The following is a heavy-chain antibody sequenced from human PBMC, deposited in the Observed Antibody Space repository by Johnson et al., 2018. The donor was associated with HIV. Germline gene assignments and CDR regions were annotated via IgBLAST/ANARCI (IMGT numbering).Heavy chain of an antibody. D-gene: IGHD1-14*01. Sequence: QVQLVESGGGLVKPGGSLRLSCAASGFTFSSYAMHWVRQAPGKGLEWVAFISYDGSNKYYADSVKGRFTISRDNSENTLFLQMNSLKTEDTAVYYCTTDHGSPDAFDIWGQGTMVTVSS. V-gene: IGHV3-30-3*01. J-gene: IGHJ3*02. CDR1: GFTFSSYA. CDR2: ISYDGSNK. CDR3: TTDHGSPDAFDI.